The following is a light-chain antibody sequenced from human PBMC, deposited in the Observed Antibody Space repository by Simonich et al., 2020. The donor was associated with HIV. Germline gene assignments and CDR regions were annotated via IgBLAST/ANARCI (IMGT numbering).Light chain of an antibody. Sequence: QSALTQPASVSGSPGQSITISCTGTSSDVGSYNLVAWYPQHPVKAPKLMLYDVTKRPSGVSNRFYGSKSGTTASLTISGLQAEDEADYYCTSYTRNTTWVFGGGTKLTVL. CDR3: TSYTRNTTWV. CDR1: SSDVGSYNL. J-gene: IGLJ3*02. V-gene: IGLV2-14*02. CDR2: DVT.